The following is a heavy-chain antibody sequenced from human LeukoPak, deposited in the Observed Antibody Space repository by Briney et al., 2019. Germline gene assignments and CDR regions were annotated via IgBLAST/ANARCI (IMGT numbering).Heavy chain of an antibody. V-gene: IGHV3-30-3*01. CDR2: ISYDGSNK. J-gene: IGHJ4*02. CDR3: ARDPTERRTPADY. CDR1: GFTFSSYA. Sequence: HPGRSLRLSCAASGFTFSSYAMHWVRQAPGKGLEWVAVISYDGSNKYYADSVKGRFTISRDNSKNTLYLQMNSLRAEDTAVYYCARDPTERRTPADYWGQGTLVTVSS.